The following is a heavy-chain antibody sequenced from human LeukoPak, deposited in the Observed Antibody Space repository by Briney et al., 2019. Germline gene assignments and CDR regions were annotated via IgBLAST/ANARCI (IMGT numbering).Heavy chain of an antibody. CDR3: ATDLSGNSPYYFDY. CDR2: INHSGST. V-gene: IGHV4-34*01. J-gene: IGHJ4*02. CDR1: GGSFSGYY. D-gene: IGHD4-23*01. Sequence: SETLSLTCAVYGGSFSGYYWSWIRQPPGKGLEWIGEINHSGSTYYNPSLKSRVIISVETSKNQFSLRLSSVTAADTAVYYCATDLSGNSPYYFDYWGQGTLVTVSS.